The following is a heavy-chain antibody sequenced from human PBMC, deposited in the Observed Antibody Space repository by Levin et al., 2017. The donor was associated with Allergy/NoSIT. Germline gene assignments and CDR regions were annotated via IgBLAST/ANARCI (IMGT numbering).Heavy chain of an antibody. CDR2: ISYDGSNK. V-gene: IGHV3-30*04. Sequence: SCDASGFTFSSYAMHWVRQAPGKGLEWVAVISYDGSNKYYAESVKGRFTISRDNSKNTLYLQMNSLRAEDTAVYYCARDPTTGGGGWFDPSGQGTLVTVSS. J-gene: IGHJ5*02. CDR3: ARDPTTGGGGWFDP. D-gene: IGHD2-8*02. CDR1: GFTFSSYA.